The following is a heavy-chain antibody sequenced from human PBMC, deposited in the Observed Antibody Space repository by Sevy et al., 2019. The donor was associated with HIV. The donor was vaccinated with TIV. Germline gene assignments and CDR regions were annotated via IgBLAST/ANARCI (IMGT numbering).Heavy chain of an antibody. CDR2: VYHTGNT. CDR3: ARDPGSCSGGVCSYYFDF. V-gene: IGHV4-4*02. Sequence: SENLSLTCAVSGDSISNNNWWSWVRQPPGKGLEWIGEVYHTGNTNYNPSLKSRVTISLDKSRNQFSLNLSSVTAADTAVYYCARDPGSCSGGVCSYYFDFWGQGTLVTVSS. CDR1: GDSISNNNW. D-gene: IGHD2-8*02. J-gene: IGHJ4*02.